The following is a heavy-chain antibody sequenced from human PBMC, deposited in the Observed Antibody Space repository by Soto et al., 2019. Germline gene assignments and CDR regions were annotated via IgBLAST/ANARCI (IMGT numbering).Heavy chain of an antibody. V-gene: IGHV1-18*04. J-gene: IGHJ3*02. Sequence: ASVEVSCNCSGYTFTSYGISWVRQAPGQGLEWMGWISAYNGNTNYAQKLQGRVTMTTDTSTSTAYMELRSLRSDDTAVYYCARTKRIAVDAFDICGQGTMVTVSS. CDR2: ISAYNGNT. CDR1: GYTFTSYG. D-gene: IGHD3-16*02. CDR3: ARTKRIAVDAFDI.